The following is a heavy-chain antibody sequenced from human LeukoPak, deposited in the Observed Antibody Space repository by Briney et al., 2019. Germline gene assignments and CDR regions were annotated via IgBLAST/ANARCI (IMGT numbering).Heavy chain of an antibody. CDR3: ARDYSTSGSLDY. CDR2: ISGSAHKI. V-gene: IGHV3-23*01. CDR1: GITFSNYA. D-gene: IGHD3-10*01. Sequence: GGSLRLSCVASGITFSNYAVSWVRQAPEKGLDWVSVISGSAHKIRYADSVKGRFTISRDNSKNTLYLQMNSLRTEDTAVYYCARDYSTSGSLDYWGQGTLVTVSS. J-gene: IGHJ4*02.